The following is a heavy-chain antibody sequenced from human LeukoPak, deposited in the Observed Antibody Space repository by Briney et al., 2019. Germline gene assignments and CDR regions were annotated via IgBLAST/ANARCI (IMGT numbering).Heavy chain of an antibody. CDR2: IYYSGTT. J-gene: IGHJ3*02. CDR3: ARSYCSSTTCYAVGAFDI. CDR1: GGSISRSTYY. Sequence: SETLSLTCTVSGGSISRSTYYWGWIRQPPGKGLEWIGSIYYSGTTYYNPSLKSRVTISVDTSKNRFSLELSSVTAADTAVYYCARSYCSSTTCYAVGAFDIWGQGTMVTVSS. D-gene: IGHD2-2*01. V-gene: IGHV4-39*01.